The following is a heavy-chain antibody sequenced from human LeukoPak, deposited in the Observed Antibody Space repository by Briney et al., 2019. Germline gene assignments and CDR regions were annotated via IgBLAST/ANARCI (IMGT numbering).Heavy chain of an antibody. Sequence: SETLSLTCTVSGGSISSYYWSWIRQPAGKGLEWIGRIYTSGSTNYNPSLKSRVTMPVDTSKNQFSLKLSSVTAADTAVYYCASLSSVGAFDIWGQGTMVTVSS. V-gene: IGHV4-4*07. CDR1: GGSISSYY. J-gene: IGHJ3*02. CDR2: IYTSGST. D-gene: IGHD3-22*01. CDR3: ASLSSVGAFDI.